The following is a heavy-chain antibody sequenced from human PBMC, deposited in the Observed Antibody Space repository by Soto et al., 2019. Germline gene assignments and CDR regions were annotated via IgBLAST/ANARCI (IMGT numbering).Heavy chain of an antibody. CDR3: ARSPAYGDYANLDT. CDR2: IHSTRSP. D-gene: IGHD4-17*01. J-gene: IGHJ5*02. CDR1: GYSVSKYY. Sequence: PSETLSLTGPVSGYSVSKYYWNWIRQPAGKGLEWIGRIHSTRSPNYNPSLKSRVTMSVDTSKNQFSLKLNLTSVTAADTAVYYCARSPAYGDYANLDTWGQGTLVRVSS. V-gene: IGHV4-4*07.